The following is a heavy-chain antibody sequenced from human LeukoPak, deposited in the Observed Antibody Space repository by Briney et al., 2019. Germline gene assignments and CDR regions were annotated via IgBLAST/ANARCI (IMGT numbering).Heavy chain of an antibody. V-gene: IGHV3-21*04. Sequence: GGSLRLSCAASGFTFSSYSMNWVRQAPGKGLEWVSSISSSGNYIYYADSVKGRFTISRVNAKNSLYLQMNSLRAEDTALYYCAKSRGWSGGYYGMDVWGQGTTVTVSS. CDR2: ISSSGNYI. CDR3: AKSRGWSGGYYGMDV. CDR1: GFTFSSYS. D-gene: IGHD6-19*01. J-gene: IGHJ6*02.